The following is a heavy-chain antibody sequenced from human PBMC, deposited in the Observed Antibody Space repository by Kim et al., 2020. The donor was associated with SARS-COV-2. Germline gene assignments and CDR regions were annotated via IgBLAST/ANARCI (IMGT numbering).Heavy chain of an antibody. CDR3: TGCGTVTTNYYYGMDV. Sequence: SVKGRFTITRDDSKNSLYLKMNSLRTEDTAVYYCTGCGTVTTNYYYGMDVWGQGTTVTVSS. J-gene: IGHJ6*02. D-gene: IGHD4-17*01. V-gene: IGHV3-72*01.